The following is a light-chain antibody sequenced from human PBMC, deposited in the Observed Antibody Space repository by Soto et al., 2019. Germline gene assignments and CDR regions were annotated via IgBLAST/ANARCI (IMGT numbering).Light chain of an antibody. J-gene: IGKJ5*01. CDR3: QQYDILPIT. Sequence: IVLTQSPDTLSLSPGERSTLSWSASQSVRSERLAWYQQKPGQAPRLVIFDASFRATGFPLRFSGSGSGTDFTLTITRLEPEDFAVYYCQQYDILPITFGLGTRLEN. CDR2: DAS. V-gene: IGKV3-20*01. CDR1: QSVRSER.